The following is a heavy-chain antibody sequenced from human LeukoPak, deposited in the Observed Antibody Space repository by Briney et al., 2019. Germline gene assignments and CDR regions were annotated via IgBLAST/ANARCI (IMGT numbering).Heavy chain of an antibody. CDR1: GGSISSGGYY. J-gene: IGHJ3*02. V-gene: IGHV4-31*03. D-gene: IGHD2-2*01. Sequence: SETLSLTCPVSGGSISSGGYYWSWLRQHPGKGLEWFGYIYYSGSTYYNPSLKSRVTISVDTSKNQFSLKLSCVPAADTAVYYCARGVGVPAAIGRAFDIWGQGTMVTVSS. CDR3: ARGVGVPAAIGRAFDI. CDR2: IYYSGST.